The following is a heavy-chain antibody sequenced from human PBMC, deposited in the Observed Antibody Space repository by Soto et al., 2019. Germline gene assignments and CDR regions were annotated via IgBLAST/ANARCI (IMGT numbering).Heavy chain of an antibody. J-gene: IGHJ6*02. CDR1: GYTFTGYY. V-gene: IGHV1-2*02. CDR3: AMGITRAEFLNQGKPYYYYYYGMDV. D-gene: IGHD3-3*01. CDR2: INPNSGGT. Sequence: ASVKVSCKASGYTFTGYYMHWVRQAPGQGLEWMGWINPNSGGTNYAQKSQGRVTMTRDTSISTAYMGLSRLRSDDTAVYYCAMGITRAEFLNQGKPYYYYYYGMDVWGQGTTVTVSS.